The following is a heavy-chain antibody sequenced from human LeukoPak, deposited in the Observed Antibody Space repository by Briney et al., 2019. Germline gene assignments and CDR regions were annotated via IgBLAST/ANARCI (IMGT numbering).Heavy chain of an antibody. CDR1: GFTFSSYA. J-gene: IGHJ3*02. Sequence: GRSLRLSCAASGFTFSSYAMSWVRQAPGKGLEWVSAISGSGGSTYYADSVKGRFTISRDNSKNTLFVQMNSLRTEDTAVYYCARSGVQWQWLLTYDAFDIWGQGTVVTVSS. V-gene: IGHV3-23*01. CDR2: ISGSGGST. D-gene: IGHD6-19*01. CDR3: ARSGVQWQWLLTYDAFDI.